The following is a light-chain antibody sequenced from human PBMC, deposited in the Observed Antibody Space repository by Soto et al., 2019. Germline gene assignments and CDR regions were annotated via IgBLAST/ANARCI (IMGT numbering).Light chain of an antibody. Sequence: QSVLTQPASVSGSPGQSITISCTGTSSDVGGYTYVSWYQQHPGKAPRLVIYEVSYRPSGVSDRFSGSKSGNTASLTISGLQAEDEADYYCSSYASSGTLVFGTGTKVTVL. J-gene: IGLJ1*01. CDR2: EVS. V-gene: IGLV2-14*01. CDR3: SSYASSGTLV. CDR1: SSDVGGYTY.